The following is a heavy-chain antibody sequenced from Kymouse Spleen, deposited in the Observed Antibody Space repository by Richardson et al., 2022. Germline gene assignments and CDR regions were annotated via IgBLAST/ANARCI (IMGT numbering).Heavy chain of an antibody. D-gene: IGHD3-10*01. CDR3: AKSITMVRGVIITPYYYYYYGMDV. CDR1: GFTFSSYG. Sequence: QVQLVESGGGVVQPGRSLRLSCAASGFTFSSYGMHWVRQAPGKGLEWVAVISYDGSNKYYADSVKGRFTISRDNSKNTLYLQMNSLRAEDTAVYYCAKSITMVRGVIITPYYYYYYGMDVWGQGTTVTVSS. V-gene: IGHV3-30*18. CDR2: ISYDGSNK. J-gene: IGHJ6*02.